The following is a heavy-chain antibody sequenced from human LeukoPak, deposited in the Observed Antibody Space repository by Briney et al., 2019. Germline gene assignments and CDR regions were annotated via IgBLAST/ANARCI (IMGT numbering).Heavy chain of an antibody. CDR2: IYSGGTT. CDR1: GFTVSSNS. J-gene: IGHJ3*02. CDR3: ARADIDYYDSSGYYFHAFDI. D-gene: IGHD3-22*01. V-gene: IGHV3-53*05. Sequence: GGSLRLSCAASGFTVSSNSMSWVRQAPGKGLEWVSVIYSGGTTYYADSVKGRFTISRDNSKNTLYLQMNSLRAEDTAVYYCARADIDYYDSSGYYFHAFDIWGQGTMVTVSS.